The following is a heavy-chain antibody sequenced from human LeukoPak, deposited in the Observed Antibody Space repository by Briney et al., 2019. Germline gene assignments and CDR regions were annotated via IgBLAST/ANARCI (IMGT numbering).Heavy chain of an antibody. CDR3: AMNTMVRGVMIMDV. V-gene: IGHV3-66*01. J-gene: IGHJ6*03. Sequence: GGSLRLSCAASGFTFSDSYMTWVRQSPGKGLEWVSVIYSGGTTYYADSVKGRFTIPRDNSKNTLYLQMNSLRPEDTAVYYCAMNTMVRGVMIMDVWGKGTTVTISS. CDR1: GFTFSDSY. D-gene: IGHD3-10*01. CDR2: IYSGGTT.